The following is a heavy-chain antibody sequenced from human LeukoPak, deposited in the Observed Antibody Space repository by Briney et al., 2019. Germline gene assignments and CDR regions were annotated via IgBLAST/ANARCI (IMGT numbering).Heavy chain of an antibody. CDR1: GGSISSSSYY. CDR3: ASNVVAGRRAYGMDV. CDR2: IYYSGST. Sequence: PSETLSLICTVSGGSISSSSYYWGWIRQPPGKGLEWIVSIYYSGSTYYNPSLKSRVTISVDKSKNQFSLKLSSVTAADTAMYYCASNVVAGRRAYGMDVWGQGTTVTVSS. V-gene: IGHV4-39*07. J-gene: IGHJ6*02. D-gene: IGHD2-2*01.